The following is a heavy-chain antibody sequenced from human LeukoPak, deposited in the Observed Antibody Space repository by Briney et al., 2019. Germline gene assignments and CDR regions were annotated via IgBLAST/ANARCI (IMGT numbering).Heavy chain of an antibody. Sequence: PGGSLRLSCAASGFTFSSYWMHWVRQAPGKGLEWVSAISGSGGSTYYADSVKGRFTISRDKSKNALYLQMNSLRAEDTAVYYCAKDGNSGFDTPYYFDSWGQGTLVTVSS. CDR1: GFTFSSYW. V-gene: IGHV3-23*01. J-gene: IGHJ4*02. CDR3: AKDGNSGFDTPYYFDS. CDR2: ISGSGGST. D-gene: IGHD5-12*01.